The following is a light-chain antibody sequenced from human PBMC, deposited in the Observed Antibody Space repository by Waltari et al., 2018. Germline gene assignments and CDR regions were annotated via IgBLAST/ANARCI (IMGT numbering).Light chain of an antibody. V-gene: IGKV1-39*01. J-gene: IGKJ4*01. CDR1: QSIASF. CDR2: AAS. Sequence: DIQMTQSPSSLSASVGDRVTITCLASQSIASFLNWYQQKPGKAPKLLIYAASSLQSGVPSRFSASGSGTDFTLTISSLQPEDFATYYCQQSYKTPPLTFGGGTKVEMK. CDR3: QQSYKTPPLT.